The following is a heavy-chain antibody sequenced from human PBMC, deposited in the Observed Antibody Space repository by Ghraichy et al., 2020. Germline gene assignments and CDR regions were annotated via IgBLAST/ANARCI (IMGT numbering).Heavy chain of an antibody. Sequence: LSLTCAASGFTFSNYGMHWVRQAPGKGLEWVTFIRYDGSDKYYADSVKGRFTISRDNSKNTLYLQMNSLRAEDTAVFYCAKDRPIAAPGTPDYWGQGTLVTVSS. J-gene: IGHJ4*02. CDR1: GFTFSNYG. CDR3: AKDRPIAAPGTPDY. D-gene: IGHD6-13*01. CDR2: IRYDGSDK. V-gene: IGHV3-30*02.